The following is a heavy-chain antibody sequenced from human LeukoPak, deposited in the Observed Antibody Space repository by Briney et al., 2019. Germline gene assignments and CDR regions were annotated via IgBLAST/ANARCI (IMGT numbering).Heavy chain of an antibody. J-gene: IGHJ6*02. CDR1: GFTFSNYA. Sequence: GGSLRLSCAASGFTFSNYAMSWVRQAPGKGLEWVSGISGSGDSTYSADSLKGRFTISRDNSKNTLYLQMNSLRAEDTAVYYCAKDPIAVAGNNYYRMDVWGQGTTVSVSS. D-gene: IGHD6-19*01. CDR2: ISGSGDST. V-gene: IGHV3-23*01. CDR3: AKDPIAVAGNNYYRMDV.